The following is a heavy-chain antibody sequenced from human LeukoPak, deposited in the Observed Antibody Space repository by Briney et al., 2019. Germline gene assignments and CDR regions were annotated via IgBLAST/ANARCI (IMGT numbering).Heavy chain of an antibody. V-gene: IGHV1-69*04. CDR3: ARTAQIGITGTTSGS. CDR2: IIPILGIA. Sequence: SVKVSCKASGGTFSSYAISWVRQAPGQGLEWMGRIIPILGIANYAQKFQGRVTITADKSTSTAYMELSSLRSEDTAVYYCARTAQIGITGTTSGSWGQGTLVTVSS. D-gene: IGHD1-7*01. J-gene: IGHJ4*02. CDR1: GGTFSSYA.